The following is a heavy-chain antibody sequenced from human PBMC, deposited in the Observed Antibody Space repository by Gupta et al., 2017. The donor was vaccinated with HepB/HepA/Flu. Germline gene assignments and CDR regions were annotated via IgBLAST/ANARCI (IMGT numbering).Heavy chain of an antibody. D-gene: IGHD2-2*01. CDR1: GGSISSSSYY. Sequence: QLQLQESGPGLVKPSETLSLTCTVSGGSISSSSYYWGWIRQPPGKGLEWIGSIYYSGSTYYNPSLKSRVTISVDTSKNQFSLKLSSVTAADTAVYYCASGDIVVVPAAIGWFDPWGQGTLVTVSS. V-gene: IGHV4-39*01. J-gene: IGHJ5*02. CDR3: ASGDIVVVPAAIGWFDP. CDR2: IYYSGST.